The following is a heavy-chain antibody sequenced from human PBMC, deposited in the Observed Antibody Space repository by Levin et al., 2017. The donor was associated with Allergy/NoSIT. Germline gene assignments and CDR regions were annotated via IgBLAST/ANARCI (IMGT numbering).Heavy chain of an antibody. D-gene: IGHD3-9*01. CDR2: IYPGDSDT. CDR3: ARSSWYYDILTGYFNDAFDI. J-gene: IGHJ3*02. CDR1: GYSFTSYW. Sequence: GESLKISCKGSGYSFTSYWIGWVRQMPGKGLEWMGIIYPGDSDTRYSPSFQGQVTISADKSISTAYLQWSSLKASDTAMYYCARSSWYYDILTGYFNDAFDIWGQGTMVTVSS. V-gene: IGHV5-51*01.